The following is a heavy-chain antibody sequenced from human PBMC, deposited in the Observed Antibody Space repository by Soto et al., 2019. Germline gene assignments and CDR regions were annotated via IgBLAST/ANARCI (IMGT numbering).Heavy chain of an antibody. CDR1: GFTFSSYA. CDR2: ISGSGGST. V-gene: IGHV3-23*01. Sequence: HPGGSLRLSCAASGFTFSSYAMHWVRQAPGKGLEWVSAISGSGGSTYYADSVKGRFTISRDNSKNTLYLQMNSLRAEDTAVYYCAKDRITGTPRGHWFDPWGQRTPVTVSS. J-gene: IGHJ5*02. CDR3: AKDRITGTPRGHWFDP. D-gene: IGHD1-20*01.